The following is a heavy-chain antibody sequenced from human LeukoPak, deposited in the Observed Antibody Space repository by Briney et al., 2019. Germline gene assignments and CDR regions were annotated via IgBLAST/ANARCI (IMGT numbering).Heavy chain of an antibody. Sequence: SGPTLVNPTQTLTLTCTFSGFSLSTSGVGVGWIRQPPGKALEWLAVLYWNDDERYSPSLKNRLTITKDTSKNQVILTMTNTDPVDTATYYCAYMIGDFWGGPLSDYYYMDVWGEGTTVTVSS. CDR2: LYWNDDE. D-gene: IGHD3-3*01. V-gene: IGHV2-5*01. J-gene: IGHJ6*03. CDR1: GFSLSTSGVG. CDR3: AYMIGDFWGGPLSDYYYMDV.